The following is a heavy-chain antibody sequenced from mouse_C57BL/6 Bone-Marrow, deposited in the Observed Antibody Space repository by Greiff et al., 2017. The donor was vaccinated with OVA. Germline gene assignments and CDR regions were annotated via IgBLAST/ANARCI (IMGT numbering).Heavy chain of an antibody. CDR1: GYTFTSYW. Sequence: VQLLESGAELAKPGASVTLSCTASGYTFTSYWMHWVNQRPGQGLEWIGYINPSSGYTKYNQKLKDKATLTANKSSSTTYMQRSSMTYEDSAVYYYARNGGNYWGQGTTLTVSS. CDR2: INPSSGYT. V-gene: IGHV1-7*01. J-gene: IGHJ2*01. CDR3: ARNGGNY.